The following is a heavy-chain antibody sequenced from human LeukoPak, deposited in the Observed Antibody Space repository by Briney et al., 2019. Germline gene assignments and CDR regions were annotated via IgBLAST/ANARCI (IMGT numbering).Heavy chain of an antibody. CDR3: ARGVYWSLDY. J-gene: IGHJ4*02. Sequence: SGGSLRLSCAASGSTFSSYAMSWVRQAPGKGLEWVSAISGSGGSTYYADSVKGRFAISRDNSKNTVFLHMNSLRVEDTAVYYCARGVYWSLDYWGQGIPVTVSS. CDR2: ISGSGGST. CDR1: GSTFSSYA. D-gene: IGHD1-1*01. V-gene: IGHV3-23*01.